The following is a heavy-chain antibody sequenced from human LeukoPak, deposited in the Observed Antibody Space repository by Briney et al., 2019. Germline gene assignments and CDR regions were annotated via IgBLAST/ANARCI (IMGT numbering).Heavy chain of an antibody. CDR3: AKDAGEQQLADYYYYYYMDV. V-gene: IGHV3-30*02. D-gene: IGHD6-13*01. Sequence: PGGSLRLSCAASGFTFSSYGMHWVRQAPGKGLEWVAFIRYDGSNKYYADSVKGRFTISRDNSKNTLYLQMNSLRAEDTAVYYCAKDAGEQQLADYYYYYYMDVWGKGTTVTISS. CDR2: IRYDGSNK. J-gene: IGHJ6*03. CDR1: GFTFSSYG.